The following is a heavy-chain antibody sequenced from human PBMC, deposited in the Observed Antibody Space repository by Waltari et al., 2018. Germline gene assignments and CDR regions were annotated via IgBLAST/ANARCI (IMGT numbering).Heavy chain of an antibody. J-gene: IGHJ4*02. CDR3: AGTTWRFGNNIDS. CDR2: IYYGGDK. CDR1: GGFISSHY. Sequence: QVDLQQAGPGLVRPSETLSLTCSVSGGFISSHYWSWIRQSPGKGLEWIGFIYYGGDKNPHPSFKSRVTISVETSKSQVSLVLTSVTAADTAVYFCAGTTWRFGNNIDSWGQGTLVTVSS. D-gene: IGHD3-3*01. V-gene: IGHV4-59*11.